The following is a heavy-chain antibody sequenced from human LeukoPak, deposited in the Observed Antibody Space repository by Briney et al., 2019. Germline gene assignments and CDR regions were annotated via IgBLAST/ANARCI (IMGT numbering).Heavy chain of an antibody. CDR3: ARIGCSSTSCYYYYYYYMDV. V-gene: IGHV2-26*01. D-gene: IGHD2-2*01. CDR1: GFSLSNARMG. J-gene: IGHJ6*03. Sequence: SGPTLVNPTETLTLTCTVSGFSLSNARMGVSWIRQPPGKALEWLAHIFSNDEKSYSTSLKSRLTISKDTSKSQVVLTMTNMDPVDTATYYCARIGCSSTSCYYYYYYYMDVWGKGTTVTVSS. CDR2: IFSNDEK.